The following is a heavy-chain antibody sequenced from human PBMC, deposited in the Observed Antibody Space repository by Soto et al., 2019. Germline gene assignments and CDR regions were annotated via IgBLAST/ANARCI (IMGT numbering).Heavy chain of an antibody. CDR3: ARALLSGSGSYYIDY. V-gene: IGHV4-34*01. J-gene: IGHJ4*02. CDR1: GGSFSGYY. Sequence: SETLSLTCAVYGGSFSGYYWSWIRQPPGKGLEWIGEINHSGSTNYNPSLKSRVTISVDTSKNQFSLKLSSVTAADTAVYYCARALLSGSGSYYIDYWGQGTLVTVSS. CDR2: INHSGST. D-gene: IGHD3-10*01.